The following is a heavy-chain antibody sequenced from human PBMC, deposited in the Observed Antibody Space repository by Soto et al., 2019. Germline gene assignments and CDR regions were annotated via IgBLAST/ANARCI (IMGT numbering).Heavy chain of an antibody. V-gene: IGHV3-23*01. CDR2: INGGSTT. Sequence: EVQLLESGGGLVQPGGSLRLSCAASGFSFSSYAMNWVRQAPGKGLGWVTTINGGSTTYYADSVKGRFTISRDNSKNTLYLQMNGLRAEDTAVYYCAKDKDWSGVYGMDVWGQGTTVTVSS. CDR1: GFSFSSYA. J-gene: IGHJ6*02. CDR3: AKDKDWSGVYGMDV. D-gene: IGHD3-3*01.